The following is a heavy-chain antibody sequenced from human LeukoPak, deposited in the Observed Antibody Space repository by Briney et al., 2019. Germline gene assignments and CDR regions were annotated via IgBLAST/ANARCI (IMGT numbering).Heavy chain of an antibody. CDR1: GFTFSSYW. V-gene: IGHV3-7*01. J-gene: IGHJ4*02. D-gene: IGHD5-18*01. Sequence: GGSLRLSCAASGFTFSSYWMSWVRQAPGKGLEWVANIKQDGSEKYYVDSVKGRFTISRDNAKNSLYLQMNSLRAEDTAVYYCARVSPYTAMAPYFDYWGQGTLVTVSS. CDR3: ARVSPYTAMAPYFDY. CDR2: IKQDGSEK.